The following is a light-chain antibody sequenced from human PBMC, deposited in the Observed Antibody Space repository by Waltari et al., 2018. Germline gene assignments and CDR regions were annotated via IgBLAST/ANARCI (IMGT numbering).Light chain of an antibody. V-gene: IGLV6-57*02. CDR3: QSYDGDRSWV. Sequence: FILTQSHSVSESPGRTVTISCSGRGGSFATNYVQWYQQRPGSAPTTVIYADNQRPSWVPDRFSGSVDSSSNSASLTISGLQTEDEADYYCQSYDGDRSWVFGGGTKLTVL. J-gene: IGLJ3*02. CDR1: GGSFATNY. CDR2: ADN.